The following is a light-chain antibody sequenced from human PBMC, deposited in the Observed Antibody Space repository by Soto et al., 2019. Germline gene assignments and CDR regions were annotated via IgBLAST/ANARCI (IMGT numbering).Light chain of an antibody. V-gene: IGKV3-20*01. CDR3: QQYGSSPIT. J-gene: IGKJ5*01. CDR1: QSLRRSS. Sequence: EIVLTQSPGTLSLSPGERATLSCRASQSLRRSSSAWYQQTPGQAPSLLIYDASSRPTGIPDRFSASGSGTEFTLTISRLEPEDFAVYYCQQYGSSPITFGQGTRLEIK. CDR2: DAS.